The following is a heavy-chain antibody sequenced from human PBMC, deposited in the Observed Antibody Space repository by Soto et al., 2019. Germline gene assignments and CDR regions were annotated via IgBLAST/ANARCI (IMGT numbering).Heavy chain of an antibody. CDR2: IIPIFGTA. J-gene: IGHJ6*02. V-gene: IGHV1-69*01. Sequence: QVQLVQSGAEVKKPGSSVKVSCKASGGTFSSYAISWVRQAPGQGLEWMGGIIPIFGTANYAQKFQGRVKITADESTSTAYMELRSLRSEDTAVYYCARDRLPYYYYYGMDVWGQGTTVTVSS. D-gene: IGHD4-17*01. CDR1: GGTFSSYA. CDR3: ARDRLPYYYYYGMDV.